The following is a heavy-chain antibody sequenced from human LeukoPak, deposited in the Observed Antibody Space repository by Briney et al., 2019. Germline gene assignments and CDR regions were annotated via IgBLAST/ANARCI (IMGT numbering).Heavy chain of an antibody. V-gene: IGHV6-1*01. J-gene: IGHJ3*02. CDR1: GDSVSSDSAA. CDR2: TFYRSKWYN. D-gene: IGHD7-27*01. Sequence: SQTLSLTFAISGDSVSSDSAAWNWIRQSPSRGLEWLGRTFYRSKWYNDYAVSVKSRITINPDTSQNQFSLRLNSVTPDDTAVYYCARVGFDALGVPLDDAFDIWGQGTMVTVSS. CDR3: ARVGFDALGVPLDDAFDI.